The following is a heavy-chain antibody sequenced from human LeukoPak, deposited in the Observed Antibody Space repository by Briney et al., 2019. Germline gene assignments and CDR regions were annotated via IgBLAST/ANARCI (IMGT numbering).Heavy chain of an antibody. J-gene: IGHJ4*02. D-gene: IGHD3-10*01. V-gene: IGHV1-46*01. CDR3: AREEMVRGANEVGGY. Sequence: ASVKVSCKASGYTFTSHYMHWVRQAPGQGLEWMGIINPSGGSTSYAQKFQGRVTMTRDTSTSTVYMELSSLRSEDTAVYYCAREEMVRGANEVGGYWGQGTLVTVSS. CDR2: INPSGGST. CDR1: GYTFTSHY.